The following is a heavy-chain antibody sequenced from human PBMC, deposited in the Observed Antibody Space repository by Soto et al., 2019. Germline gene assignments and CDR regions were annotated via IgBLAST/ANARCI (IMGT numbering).Heavy chain of an antibody. J-gene: IGHJ6*02. CDR2: ISAYNGNT. CDR1: GYTFTSYG. Sequence: ASVKVSWKASGYTFTSYGSSWVRQAPGQGLEWMGWISAYNGNTNYAQKLQGRVTMTTDTSTSTVYMELRGLTSEDTAVYYCARDPNLDLTYYYYGMDVWGQGTTVTVSS. V-gene: IGHV1-18*01. CDR3: ARDPNLDLTYYYYGMDV.